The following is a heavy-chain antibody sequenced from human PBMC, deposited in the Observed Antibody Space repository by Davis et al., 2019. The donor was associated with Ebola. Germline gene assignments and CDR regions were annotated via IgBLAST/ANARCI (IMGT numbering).Heavy chain of an antibody. CDR1: GFTFSSYW. CDR2: INSDGSST. CDR3: ARDRGAWYCSSTSCYVSGGMDV. V-gene: IGHV3-74*01. D-gene: IGHD2-2*01. J-gene: IGHJ6*02. Sequence: PGGSLRLSCAASGFTFSSYWMHWVRQAPGKGLVWVSRINSDGSSTSYADSVKGRFTISRDNAKNTLYLQMNSLRAEDTAVYYCARDRGAWYCSSTSCYVSGGMDVWGQGTTVTVSS.